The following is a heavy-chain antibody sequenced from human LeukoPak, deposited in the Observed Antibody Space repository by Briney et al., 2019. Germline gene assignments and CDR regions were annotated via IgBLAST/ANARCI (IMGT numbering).Heavy chain of an antibody. D-gene: IGHD6-13*01. J-gene: IGHJ4*02. Sequence: SETLSLTCTVSGGSISSYYWSWIRQPPGKGLEWIGYIYYSGSTNYNPSLKSRVTISVDTSKNQFSLKLSSVTAADTAVYYCARTAAAVGIDYWGQGTLVTVSS. V-gene: IGHV4-59*12. CDR1: GGSISSYY. CDR3: ARTAAAVGIDY. CDR2: IYYSGST.